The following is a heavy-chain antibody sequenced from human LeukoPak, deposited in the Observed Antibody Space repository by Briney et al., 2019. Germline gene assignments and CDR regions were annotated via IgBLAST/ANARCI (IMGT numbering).Heavy chain of an antibody. D-gene: IGHD3-16*01. CDR1: GGSISSGGYY. Sequence: SETLSLTCTVSGGSISSGGYYWSWIRQHPGKGLEWIGYIYYSGSTYYNPSLKSRVTMTMDTSKDQFPLKLSSVTAADTAVYYCARAMTRDLFGLHYFDYWGQGTLVTVSS. J-gene: IGHJ4*02. CDR3: ARAMTRDLFGLHYFDY. CDR2: IYYSGST. V-gene: IGHV4-31*03.